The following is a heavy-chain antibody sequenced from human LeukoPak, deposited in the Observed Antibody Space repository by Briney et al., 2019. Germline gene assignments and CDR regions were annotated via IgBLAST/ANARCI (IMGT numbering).Heavy chain of an antibody. CDR3: AKDGTLYSSSSGEFGY. Sequence: PGGSLRLSCAASGFTFSSYAMSWVRQAPGKGLEWVSAISGSGGSTYYADSVKGRFTISRDNSKNTLYLQMNSLRAEDTAVYYCAKDGTLYSSSSGEFGYWGQGTLVTVSS. CDR2: ISGSGGST. J-gene: IGHJ4*02. CDR1: GFTFSSYA. V-gene: IGHV3-23*01. D-gene: IGHD6-6*01.